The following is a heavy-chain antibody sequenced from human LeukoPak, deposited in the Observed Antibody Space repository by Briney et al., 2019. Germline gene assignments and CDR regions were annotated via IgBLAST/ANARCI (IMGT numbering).Heavy chain of an antibody. V-gene: IGHV4-59*01. J-gene: IGHJ2*01. Sequence: NPSETLSLTCTVSGGSISSYYWSWIRQPPGKGLEWIGYIYYSGSTNYSPSLKSRLTISVDTSKNQFSLKLSSVTAADTAVYYYARTYGSSGLGYFDLWGRGTLVTVSS. CDR3: ARTYGSSGLGYFDL. CDR1: GGSISSYY. CDR2: IYYSGST. D-gene: IGHD6-13*01.